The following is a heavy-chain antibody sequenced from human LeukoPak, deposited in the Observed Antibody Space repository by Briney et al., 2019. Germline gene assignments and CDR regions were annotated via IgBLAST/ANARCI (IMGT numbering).Heavy chain of an antibody. D-gene: IGHD6-13*01. Sequence: GGSLRLSCAASGFTFSSYWMSWVRQAPGKGLEWVANIKQDGSEKYYVDSVKGRFTISRDNAKNSLYLQMNSLRAEDTAVYYCAAYIAAAGPQPYYYYYYMDVWGKGTTATVSS. CDR3: AAYIAAAGPQPYYYYYYMDV. J-gene: IGHJ6*03. V-gene: IGHV3-7*01. CDR2: IKQDGSEK. CDR1: GFTFSSYW.